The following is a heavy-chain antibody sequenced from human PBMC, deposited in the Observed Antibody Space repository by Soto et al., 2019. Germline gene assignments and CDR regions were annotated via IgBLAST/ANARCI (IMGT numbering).Heavy chain of an antibody. Sequence: VGSLKLSCAASGVTFSDYARHWVLQAPGKGLEWVAVVSHDGRNTHYADSVKGRFTISRDSSKNTVSLEMTSLRAEDTAVYYCAKGGRQWLVTSDFNYWGQGALVTVSS. CDR3: AKGGRQWLVTSDFNY. V-gene: IGHV3-30*18. CDR1: GVTFSDYA. J-gene: IGHJ4*02. CDR2: VSHDGRNT. D-gene: IGHD6-19*01.